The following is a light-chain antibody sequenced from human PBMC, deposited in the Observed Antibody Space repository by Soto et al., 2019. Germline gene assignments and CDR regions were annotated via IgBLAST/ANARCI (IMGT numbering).Light chain of an antibody. J-gene: IGLJ3*02. CDR2: SDD. Sequence: QSALTQPPSLSGTPGQRVTISCSGSNSNIGRYSVNWYQHFPGTAPKILIYSDDERPSGVPDRFSGTKSGTSASLAISGLQSDDAAEYYCAAWDDNLNGPLFGGGTKLTVL. V-gene: IGLV1-44*01. CDR3: AAWDDNLNGPL. CDR1: NSNIGRYS.